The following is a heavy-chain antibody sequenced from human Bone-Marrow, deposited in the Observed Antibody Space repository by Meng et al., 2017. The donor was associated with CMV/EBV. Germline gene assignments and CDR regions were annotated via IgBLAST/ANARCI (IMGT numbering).Heavy chain of an antibody. CDR2: IRYDGRNK. J-gene: IGHJ6*02. V-gene: IGHV3-30*02. Sequence: GESLKISCAASGFTFSSYGMHWVRQAPGKGLEWVAFIRYDGRNKYYADSVKGRFTISRDNSKNTLYLQMNSLRAEDTAVYYCAKVWAYYDFWSGLDVWGQGTTVTVSS. D-gene: IGHD3-3*01. CDR1: GFTFSSYG. CDR3: AKVWAYYDFWSGLDV.